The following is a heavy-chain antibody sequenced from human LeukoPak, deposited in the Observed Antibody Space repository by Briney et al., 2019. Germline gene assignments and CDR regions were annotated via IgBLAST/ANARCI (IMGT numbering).Heavy chain of an antibody. CDR3: AKWGDYDILTGYYVSDF. CDR2: ITGSGDTT. D-gene: IGHD3-9*01. J-gene: IGHJ4*02. Sequence: GGSLRLSCAASGFIFRNYAMSWVRQAPGKGLEWVSAITGSGDTTYYADSVKGRYTISRDNSKNTLYVEMNTLRAEDTAVYYCAKWGDYDILTGYYVSDFWGQGTLVTVSS. V-gene: IGHV3-23*01. CDR1: GFIFRNYA.